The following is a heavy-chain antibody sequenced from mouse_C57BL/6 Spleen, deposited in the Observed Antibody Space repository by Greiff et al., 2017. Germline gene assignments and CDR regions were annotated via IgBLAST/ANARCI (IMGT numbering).Heavy chain of an antibody. Sequence: QVQLKQPGAELVRPGSSVKLSCKASGYTFTSYWMHWVKQRPIQGLEWIGNIDPSDSESHYNQKFKDKATLTVDKSSSTAYMQLSSLTSEDCAVYYCASSPDFTTVVATDAMDYWGQGTSVTVAS. CDR1: GYTFTSYW. V-gene: IGHV1-52*01. CDR2: IDPSDSES. J-gene: IGHJ4*01. CDR3: ASSPDFTTVVATDAMDY. D-gene: IGHD1-1*01.